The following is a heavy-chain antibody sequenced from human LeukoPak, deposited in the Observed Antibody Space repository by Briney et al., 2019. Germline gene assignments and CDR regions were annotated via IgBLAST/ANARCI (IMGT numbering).Heavy chain of an antibody. Sequence: PSETLSLTCTVSGGSISSSSYYWGWIRQPPGKGLEWIGSIYYSGSTYYNPSLKSRVTISVDTSKNQFSLKLSSVTAADTAVYYCARHKRFVVSGDGTLDHWGQGTLVTVSS. CDR3: ARHKRFVVSGDGTLDH. D-gene: IGHD2-21*01. V-gene: IGHV4-39*01. J-gene: IGHJ5*02. CDR2: IYYSGST. CDR1: GGSISSSSYY.